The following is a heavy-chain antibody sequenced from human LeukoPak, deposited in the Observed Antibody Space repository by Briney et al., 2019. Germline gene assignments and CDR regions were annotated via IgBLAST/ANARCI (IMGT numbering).Heavy chain of an antibody. V-gene: IGHV3-53*01. CDR2: IYSGGST. J-gene: IGHJ4*02. CDR1: GFTVSNNY. CDR3: ARDNGAAAGN. Sequence: TGGSLRLSCAASGFTVSNNYMSWVRQAPGKGLEWVSVIYSGGSTFYSDSMKGRFTISRDNSKNTLYLQMNSLRAEDTAVYYCARDNGAAAGNWGQGTLVTVSS. D-gene: IGHD6-13*01.